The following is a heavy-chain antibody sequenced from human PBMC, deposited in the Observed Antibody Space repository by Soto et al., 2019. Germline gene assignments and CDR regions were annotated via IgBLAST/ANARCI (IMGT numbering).Heavy chain of an antibody. Sequence: ASVKVSCKASGYTFTSYGISWVRKAPGQGLEWMGWISAYNGNTNYAQKLQGRVTMTTDTSTSTAYMELRSLRSDDTAVYYCARETPRDEGIAVAGNYWGQGTLVTVSS. CDR3: ARETPRDEGIAVAGNY. J-gene: IGHJ4*02. CDR1: GYTFTSYG. CDR2: ISAYNGNT. V-gene: IGHV1-18*01. D-gene: IGHD6-19*01.